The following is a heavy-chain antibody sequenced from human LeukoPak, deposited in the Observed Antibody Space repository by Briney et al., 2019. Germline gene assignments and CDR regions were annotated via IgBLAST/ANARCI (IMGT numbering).Heavy chain of an antibody. CDR1: GCTFTGYY. V-gene: IGHV1-2*02. CDR3: ARDFNYDSSGPPGY. D-gene: IGHD3-22*01. Sequence: GASVKVSCKASGCTFTGYYMHWVRQAPGQGLEWMGWINPNSGGTNYAQKFQGRVTMTRDTSISTAYMELSRLRSDDTAVYYCARDFNYDSSGPPGYWGQGTLVTVSS. J-gene: IGHJ4*02. CDR2: INPNSGGT.